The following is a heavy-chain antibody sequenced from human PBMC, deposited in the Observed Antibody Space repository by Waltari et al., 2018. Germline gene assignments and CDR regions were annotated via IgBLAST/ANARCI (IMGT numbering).Heavy chain of an antibody. J-gene: IGHJ6*02. D-gene: IGHD6-6*01. Sequence: QVQLQASGPGLVKPSETLSLTCTVSGCSISSHYWRWIRQPPGKGLEWIGYIYYSGGTNYNPYLKSRVTRSVDTSKNQFSLKLSSVTAADTAVYYCARDRGSSLGMDVGGQGTTVTVSS. CDR3: ARDRGSSLGMDV. V-gene: IGHV4-59*11. CDR2: IYYSGGT. CDR1: GCSISSHY.